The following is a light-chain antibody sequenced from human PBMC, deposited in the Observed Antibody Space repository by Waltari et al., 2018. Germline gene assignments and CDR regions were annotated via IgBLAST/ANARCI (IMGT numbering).Light chain of an antibody. Sequence: TCQARQSIKTYLNGYQQKPGKVPNLLIYAASSLQTGGPSRFSGSGSGTDVTLTISSLQPEDFATYYCQQSYSTPYTFGQGTKLEIK. CDR2: AAS. J-gene: IGKJ2*01. V-gene: IGKV1-39*01. CDR1: QSIKTY. CDR3: QQSYSTPYT.